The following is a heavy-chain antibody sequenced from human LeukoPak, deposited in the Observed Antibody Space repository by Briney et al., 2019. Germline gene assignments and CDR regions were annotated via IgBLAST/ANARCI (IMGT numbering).Heavy chain of an antibody. V-gene: IGHV4-30-4*08. J-gene: IGHJ5*02. CDR1: GGSISSGDYY. D-gene: IGHD6-6*01. CDR3: ARESSSSKWYDP. CDR2: IYYSGST. Sequence: SETLSLTCTVPGGSISSGDYYWSWIRQPPGKGLEWIGYIYYSGSTYYNPSLKSRVTISVDTSKNQFSLKLSSVTAADTAVYYCARESSSSKWYDPWGQGTLVTVSS.